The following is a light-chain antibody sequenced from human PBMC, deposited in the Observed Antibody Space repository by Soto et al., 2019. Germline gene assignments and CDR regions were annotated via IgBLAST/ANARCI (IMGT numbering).Light chain of an antibody. V-gene: IGKV1-12*01. CDR1: QGISSW. CDR3: QQSYSNPQT. Sequence: DIRMTQSPSSVSASVGDRVTITCGASQGISSWLAWYQKKTGKAPKLLIYAASSLQSGVPSRFRGSGSGTDFTITISSLKTEDFATYYCQQSYSNPQTFGQGTKVDIK. J-gene: IGKJ1*01. CDR2: AAS.